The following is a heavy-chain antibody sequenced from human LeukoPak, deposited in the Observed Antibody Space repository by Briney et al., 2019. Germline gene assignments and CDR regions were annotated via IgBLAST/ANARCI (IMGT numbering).Heavy chain of an antibody. J-gene: IGHJ4*02. Sequence: GGSLRLSCAASEFTFSNYAMTWVRQAPGKGLEWVSLIYSGGTTYYADSVKGRFTISRDNSKNTLYLQMNSLRAEDTAVYYCARGVTTVTFLFDYWGQGTLVTVSS. CDR2: IYSGGTT. D-gene: IGHD4-11*01. CDR1: EFTFSNYA. V-gene: IGHV3-23*03. CDR3: ARGVTTVTFLFDY.